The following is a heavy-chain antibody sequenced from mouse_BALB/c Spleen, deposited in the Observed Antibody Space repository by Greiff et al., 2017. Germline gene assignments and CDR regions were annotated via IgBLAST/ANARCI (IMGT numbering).Heavy chain of an antibody. J-gene: IGHJ4*01. D-gene: IGHD1-1*01. CDR1: GYSITSDYA. CDR3: ARWDYYGSSYPYAMDY. CDR2: ISYSGST. V-gene: IGHV3-2*02. Sequence: EVQLVESGPGLVKPSQSLSLTCTVTGYSITSDYAWNWIRQFPGNKLEWMGYISYSGSTSYNPSLKSRISITRDKSKNQFFLQLNSVTTEDTATYYCARWDYYGSSYPYAMDYWGQGTSVTVSS.